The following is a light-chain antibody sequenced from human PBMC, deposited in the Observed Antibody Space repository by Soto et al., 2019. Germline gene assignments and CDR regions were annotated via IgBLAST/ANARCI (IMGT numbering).Light chain of an antibody. CDR1: SSDIGGYNY. V-gene: IGLV2-14*01. CDR2: EVS. J-gene: IGLJ2*01. CDR3: SSYTSRTTFVI. Sequence: QSALTQPASVSGSPGQSITISCTGTSSDIGGYNYVSWYQHHPGKAPKLMIYEVSNRPSGVSNRFSGSKSGNTASLTISGLQDDDEADYHCSSYTSRTTFVIFGGGTKVTVL.